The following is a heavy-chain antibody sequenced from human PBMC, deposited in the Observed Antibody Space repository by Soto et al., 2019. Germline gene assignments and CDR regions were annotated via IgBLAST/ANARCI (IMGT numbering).Heavy chain of an antibody. J-gene: IGHJ4*02. CDR2: IIPIFGTA. D-gene: IGHD3-10*01. CDR1: GGTFSSYA. CDR3: AAGLGSTPDTPDFVY. V-gene: IGHV1-69*19. Sequence: QVQPVQSGAEEKKPGSSVKVSCKASGGTFSSYAISWVRQAPGQGLEWMGGIIPIFGTANYAQKFQGRVRIGAGESTRTAYLELSSLATEDTDVYYCAAGLGSTPDTPDFVYWFQGTLVTASS.